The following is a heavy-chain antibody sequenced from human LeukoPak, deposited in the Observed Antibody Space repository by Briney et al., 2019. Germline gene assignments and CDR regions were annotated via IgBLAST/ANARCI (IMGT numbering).Heavy chain of an antibody. D-gene: IGHD3-22*01. Sequence: GGSLRLSCAASGFTFSSYAMSWVRQAPGKGLEWVSAISGSGGSTYYADSVKGRFTISRDNSKNTLYLQMNSLRAEDTAVYYCAEDLVTMIVVDDAFDIWGQGTMVTVSS. CDR3: AEDLVTMIVVDDAFDI. V-gene: IGHV3-23*01. CDR1: GFTFSSYA. J-gene: IGHJ3*02. CDR2: ISGSGGST.